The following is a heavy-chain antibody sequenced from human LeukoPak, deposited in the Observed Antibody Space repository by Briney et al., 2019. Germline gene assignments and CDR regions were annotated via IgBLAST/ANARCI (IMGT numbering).Heavy chain of an antibody. CDR3: ARGTTISVAGSQFDP. CDR1: GGSISSYY. Sequence: PSETLSLTCTVSGGSISSYYWSWIRQPPGKGLEWIGYTYYSGSTNYNPSLKSRVTISVDTSKNQFSLKLSSVTAADTAVYYCARGTTISVAGSQFDPWGQGTLVTVSS. D-gene: IGHD6-19*01. J-gene: IGHJ5*02. V-gene: IGHV4-59*01. CDR2: TYYSGST.